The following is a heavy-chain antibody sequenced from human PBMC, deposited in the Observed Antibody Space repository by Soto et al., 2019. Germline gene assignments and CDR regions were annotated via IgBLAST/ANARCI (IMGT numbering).Heavy chain of an antibody. D-gene: IGHD3-10*01. CDR3: ARDKGDSAGSYYGY. Sequence: QVQLVQSGAEVKKPGASVKVSCKASGYTFTSYGISWVRQAPGQGLEWMGWISAYNGNTNYAKKIQGRETKTTDTSTSTACMRLRSLRSDDTAVYYCARDKGDSAGSYYGYWGQGTLVTVSS. CDR2: ISAYNGNT. J-gene: IGHJ4*02. CDR1: GYTFTSYG. V-gene: IGHV1-18*01.